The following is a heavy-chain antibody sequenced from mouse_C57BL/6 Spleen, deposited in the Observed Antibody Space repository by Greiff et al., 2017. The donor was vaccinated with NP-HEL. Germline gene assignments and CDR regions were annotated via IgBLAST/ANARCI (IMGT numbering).Heavy chain of an antibody. CDR1: GFNIKDYY. J-gene: IGHJ4*01. Sequence: EVQLQQSGAELVRPGASVKLSCTASGFNIKDYYMHWVKQRPEQGLEWIGRIDPEDGDTEYAPKFQGKATMTADTSSNTAYLQLSSLTSEDTAVYYCTTGDYYGSSYDYYAMDYWGQGTSVTVSS. D-gene: IGHD1-1*01. V-gene: IGHV14-1*01. CDR3: TTGDYYGSSYDYYAMDY. CDR2: IDPEDGDT.